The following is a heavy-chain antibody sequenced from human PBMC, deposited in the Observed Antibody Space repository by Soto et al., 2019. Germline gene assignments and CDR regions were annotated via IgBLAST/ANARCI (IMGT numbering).Heavy chain of an antibody. D-gene: IGHD4-17*01. CDR2: IKGDEITT. V-gene: IGHV3-74*01. J-gene: IGHJ4*02. CDR1: GFTFSNYW. CDR3: ARGLYGAYGKDV. Sequence: GGSLRLSCAASGFTFSNYWVHWVRQAPGKGLVWVSRIKGDEITTNYADSVKGRFTISRDNAKNTVFLQMHSLRAEDTALYYCARGLYGAYGKDVWGQGILVTVSS.